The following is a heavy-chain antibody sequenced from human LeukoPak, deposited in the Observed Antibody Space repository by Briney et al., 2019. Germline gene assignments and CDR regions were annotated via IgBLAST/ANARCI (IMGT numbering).Heavy chain of an antibody. D-gene: IGHD3-16*01. Sequence: PGGSLRLSCAASGFTFNIYSLNWVRQAPGKGLEWVSSISSSSSYIYYADSVKGRFTISRDNAKNSLYLQMNSLRAEDTAVYYCARDWGSSDYWGQGTLVTVSS. CDR2: ISSSSSYI. J-gene: IGHJ4*02. CDR1: GFTFNIYS. V-gene: IGHV3-21*01. CDR3: ARDWGSSDY.